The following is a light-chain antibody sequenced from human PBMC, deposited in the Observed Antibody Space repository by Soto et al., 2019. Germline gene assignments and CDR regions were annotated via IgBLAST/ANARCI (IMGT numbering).Light chain of an antibody. CDR3: EGWDDSMNGSLV. CDR2: IIN. CDR1: STNIGSNT. J-gene: IGLJ2*01. Sequence: QSVLTQSPSVSGTPGQMVTISCSGSSTNIGSNTINCSQQLPGTATKLLIFIINQRPSGVPDPFSGSKSGTTTSLAISGLQSEDEAEYYYEGWDDSMNGSLVFGGGTKLTVL. V-gene: IGLV1-44*01.